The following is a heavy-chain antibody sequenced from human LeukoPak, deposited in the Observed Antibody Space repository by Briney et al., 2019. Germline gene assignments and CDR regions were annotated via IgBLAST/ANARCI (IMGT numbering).Heavy chain of an antibody. CDR2: ISSSGSTI. CDR3: ARDLIVVVPAAAYYYYYGMDV. V-gene: IGHV3-48*03. CDR1: GFTFSSYE. D-gene: IGHD2-2*01. J-gene: IGHJ6*02. Sequence: GGSLRLSCAASGFTFSSYEMNWVRQAPGKGLEWVSYISSSGSTIYYADSVKGRFTISRDNAKNSLYLQMNSLRAEDTAVYYCARDLIVVVPAAAYYYYYGMDVWGQGATVTVSS.